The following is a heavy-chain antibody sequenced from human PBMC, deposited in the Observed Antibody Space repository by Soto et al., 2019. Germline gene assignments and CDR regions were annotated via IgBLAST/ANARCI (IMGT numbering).Heavy chain of an antibody. CDR2: IIPIFGTA. D-gene: IGHD3-22*01. V-gene: IGHV1-69*06. CDR1: GYTFTNFG. J-gene: IGHJ4*02. CDR3: ALRSMAVVPEY. Sequence: SVKVSCKASGYTFTNFGISWVRQAPGQGLEWMGGIIPIFGTANYAQKFQGRVTITADKSTSTAYMELSSLRSEDTAVYYCALRSMAVVPEYWGQGTLVTVSS.